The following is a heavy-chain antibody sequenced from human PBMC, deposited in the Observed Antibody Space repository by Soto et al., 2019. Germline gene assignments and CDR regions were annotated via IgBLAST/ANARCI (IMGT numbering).Heavy chain of an antibody. CDR2: ISAYNGTT. D-gene: IGHD4-17*01. CDR3: GRVPHYGEEGVEYFQH. J-gene: IGHJ1*01. CDR1: GYTFTSYG. V-gene: IGHV1-18*01. Sequence: ASVKVSCKASGYTFTSYGISWVRQAPGQGLEWMGWISAYNGTTNYAQKLQGRATMTPDTSTSTACMERRGLQSDDTAVYYCGRVPHYGEEGVEYFQHWGQGTLVTVSS.